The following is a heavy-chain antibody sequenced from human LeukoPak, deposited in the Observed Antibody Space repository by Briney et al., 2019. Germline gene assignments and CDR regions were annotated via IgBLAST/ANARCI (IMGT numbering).Heavy chain of an antibody. CDR1: GYTFTSYG. CDR3: ARDSMVRGVIVVNYYGMDV. D-gene: IGHD3-10*01. CDR2: ISAYNGNT. J-gene: IGHJ6*02. Sequence: GASVKVSCKASGYTFTSYGISWVRQAPGQGLEWMGWISAYNGNTNYAQKLQGRVTMTTGTSTSTAYMELRSLRSDDTAVYYCARDSMVRGVIVVNYYGMDVWGQGTTVTVSS. V-gene: IGHV1-18*01.